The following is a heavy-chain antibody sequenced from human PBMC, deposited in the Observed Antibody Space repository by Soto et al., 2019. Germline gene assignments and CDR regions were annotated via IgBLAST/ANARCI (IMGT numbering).Heavy chain of an antibody. V-gene: IGHV1-69*13. J-gene: IGHJ1*01. D-gene: IGHD1-26*01. Sequence: SVKVSCKASGGTFSSYAISWVRQAPGQGLEWMGGIIPIFGTANYAQKFQGRVTITADESTSSAYMELSSLRSEDTAVYSCGYKVGPTSDEYMQNWGEGPLVTVSS. CDR2: IIPIFGTA. CDR1: GGTFSSYA. CDR3: GYKVGPTSDEYMQN.